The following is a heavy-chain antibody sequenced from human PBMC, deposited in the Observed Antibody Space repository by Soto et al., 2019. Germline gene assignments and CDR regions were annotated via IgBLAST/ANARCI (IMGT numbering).Heavy chain of an antibody. CDR2: IYSGGTT. V-gene: IGHV3-66*01. CDR1: GFTVSSNY. D-gene: IGHD3-22*01. J-gene: IGHJ5*02. Sequence: EVQLVESGGGLVQPGGSLRLSCAASGFTVSSNYMSWDRQAPGKGLEWVSVIYSGGTTYYADSVKGRFTISRDNSKNTLYLQMNSLRAEDTAVYSCAREGDSSDYRGWFDPWGQGTLVTVSS. CDR3: AREGDSSDYRGWFDP.